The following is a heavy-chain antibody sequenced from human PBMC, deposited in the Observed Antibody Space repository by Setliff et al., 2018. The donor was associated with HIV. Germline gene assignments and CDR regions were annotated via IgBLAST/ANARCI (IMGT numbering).Heavy chain of an antibody. J-gene: IGHJ3*01. Sequence: LSLPCSVSGGSISSGSYYWTWIRQPAGKGPEWIGHIYTNGYTNYNPSLKSRVTISVDTSKNQFSLKLTSVTAADTAVYYCARAPPGIQNDAFDVWGQGTMVTVSS. CDR1: GGSISSGSYY. CDR2: IYTNGYT. CDR3: ARAPPGIQNDAFDV. V-gene: IGHV4-61*09.